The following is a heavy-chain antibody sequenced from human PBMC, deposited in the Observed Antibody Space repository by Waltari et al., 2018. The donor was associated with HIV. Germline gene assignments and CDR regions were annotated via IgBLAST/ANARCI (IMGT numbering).Heavy chain of an antibody. Sequence: QVQLVQSGDEVKKPGTSVKVACKASVGTFSSYAVSWARQAPGQGLEWLGGISPSFVTANYAKTFQGRVAITSDESTGTAYIELSSLRSEDTAVFYCASRQYYDSSDEVNYWGQVTLVTVSS. CDR1: VGTFSSYA. D-gene: IGHD3-22*01. V-gene: IGHV1-69*01. CDR3: ASRQYYDSSDEVNY. J-gene: IGHJ4*02. CDR2: ISPSFVTA.